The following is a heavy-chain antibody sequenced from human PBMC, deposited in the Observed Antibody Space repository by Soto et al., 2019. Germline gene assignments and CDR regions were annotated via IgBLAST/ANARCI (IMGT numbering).Heavy chain of an antibody. Sequence: PSETLSLTCTVSGGSISPYYWSWIRQPPGKGLEWIGYVYYSGNTNYNPSLESRVTISVDTSRNRFSLNLTSATAADTAVYYCARTGAAASYAHYYMDVWGRGTAVTVSS. CDR2: VYYSGNT. J-gene: IGHJ6*03. V-gene: IGHV4-59*01. D-gene: IGHD6-13*01. CDR3: ARTGAAASYAHYYMDV. CDR1: GGSISPYY.